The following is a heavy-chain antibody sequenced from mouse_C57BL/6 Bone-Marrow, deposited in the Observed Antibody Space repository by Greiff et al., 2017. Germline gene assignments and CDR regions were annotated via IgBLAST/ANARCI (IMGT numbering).Heavy chain of an antibody. CDR1: GFSLTSYG. D-gene: IGHD1-1*01. V-gene: IGHV2-2*01. J-gene: IGHJ3*01. CDR2: IWSGGST. CDR3: ARTTTVVASPAY. Sequence: VQLVESGPGLVQPSQSLSITCTVSGFSLTSYGVHWVRQSPGKGLEWLGVIWSGGSTDYNAAFISRLSISKDNSKSQVFFKMNSLQADDTAIYYCARTTTVVASPAYWGQGTLVTVSA.